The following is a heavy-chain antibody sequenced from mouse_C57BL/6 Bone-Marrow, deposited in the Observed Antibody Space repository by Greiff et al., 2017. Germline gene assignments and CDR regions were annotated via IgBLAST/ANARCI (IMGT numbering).Heavy chain of an antibody. D-gene: IGHD4-1*01. CDR1: GYAFTNYL. CDR3: ARSKNWDSWFAY. CDR2: INPGSGGT. V-gene: IGHV1-54*01. J-gene: IGHJ3*01. Sequence: QVQLKESVAELVRPGTSVKVSCKASGYAFTNYLIEWVKQRPGQGLEWIGVINPGSGGTNYNEKFKGKATLTADKSSSTAYMQLSSLTSEDSAVYFCARSKNWDSWFAYWGQGTLVTVSA.